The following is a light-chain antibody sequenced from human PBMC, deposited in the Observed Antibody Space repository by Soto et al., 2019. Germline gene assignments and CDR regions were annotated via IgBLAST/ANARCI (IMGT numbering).Light chain of an antibody. CDR3: QQRSNWPPEIT. CDR1: QSVSSSY. Sequence: EIVLTQSPGTLSLSPWERATLSCRASQSVSSSYLAWYQQKPGQAPRLLIYGASSRATGIPDRFSGSGSGTDFTLTISRLEPEDFALYYCQQRSNWPPEITFGQGTRLEIK. CDR2: GAS. J-gene: IGKJ5*01. V-gene: IGKV3D-20*02.